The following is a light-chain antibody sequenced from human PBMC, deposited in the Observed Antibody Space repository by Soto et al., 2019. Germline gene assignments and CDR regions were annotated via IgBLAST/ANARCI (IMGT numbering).Light chain of an antibody. V-gene: IGLV2-14*01. Sequence: QSALTQPASVSGSPGQSITIYCTGTSXDVGGYNYVSWYQQHPGKAPELMIYEVSNRPSGVSNRFSGSKSGNTASLTISGLQAEDEADYYCSSYRSSSTSYVFGTGTKVTVL. CDR1: SXDVGGYNY. CDR3: SSYRSSSTSYV. J-gene: IGLJ1*01. CDR2: EVS.